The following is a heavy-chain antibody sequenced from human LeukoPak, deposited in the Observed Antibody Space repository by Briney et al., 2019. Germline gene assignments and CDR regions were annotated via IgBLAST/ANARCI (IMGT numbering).Heavy chain of an antibody. Sequence: ASVKVSCKASGYTFTNYDINWVRQATGQGLEWMGWMNPNSGNTGYVQKFQDRVTMTRNTSISTAYMELTRLTSEDTAVYYCARGDSGYFFYYGLDVWGQGTTVTVSS. D-gene: IGHD3-10*01. CDR1: GYTFTNYD. V-gene: IGHV1-8*01. J-gene: IGHJ6*02. CDR2: MNPNSGNT. CDR3: ARGDSGYFFYYGLDV.